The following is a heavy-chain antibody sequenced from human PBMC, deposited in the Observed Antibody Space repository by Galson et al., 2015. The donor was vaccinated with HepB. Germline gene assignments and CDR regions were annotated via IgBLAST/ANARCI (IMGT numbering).Heavy chain of an antibody. Sequence: SLRLSCAASGFTFSSYGMHWVHQAPGKGLEWVAVISYDGSNKYYADSVKGRFTISRDSSKNTLYLQMNSLRAEDTAVYYCAKIPTGTGGRDAFDIWGQGTMVTVSS. V-gene: IGHV3-30*18. CDR2: ISYDGSNK. CDR1: GFTFSSYG. J-gene: IGHJ3*02. CDR3: AKIPTGTGGRDAFDI. D-gene: IGHD1-1*01.